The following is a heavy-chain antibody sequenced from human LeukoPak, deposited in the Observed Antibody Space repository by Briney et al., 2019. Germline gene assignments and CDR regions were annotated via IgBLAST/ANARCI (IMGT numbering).Heavy chain of an antibody. CDR1: GGSISSYY. J-gene: IGHJ4*02. CDR2: IYYSGST. Sequence: SETLSLTCTVSGGSISSYYWNWIRQPPGKGLEWIGYIYYSGSTNYNPSLKSRVTISVDTSKNQFSLKLSSVTAADTAVYYCARGGSYPFFYWGQGTLVTVSS. D-gene: IGHD3-16*01. CDR3: ARGGSYPFFY. V-gene: IGHV4-59*01.